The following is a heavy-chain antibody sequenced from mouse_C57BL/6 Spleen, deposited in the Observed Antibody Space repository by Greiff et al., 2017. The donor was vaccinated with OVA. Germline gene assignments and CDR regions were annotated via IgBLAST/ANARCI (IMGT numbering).Heavy chain of an antibody. CDR2: IDPSDSYT. CDR3: ARKGTGDYFDD. D-gene: IGHD4-1*01. Sequence: QVQLQQPGAELVMPGASVKLSCKASGYTFTSYWMHWVTQRPGQGLEWIGEIDPSDSYTNYNQKFKGKSTLTVDKSSSTAYMQLSSLTSEDSAVYYCARKGTGDYFDDWGQGTTLTVSS. V-gene: IGHV1-69*01. CDR1: GYTFTSYW. J-gene: IGHJ2*01.